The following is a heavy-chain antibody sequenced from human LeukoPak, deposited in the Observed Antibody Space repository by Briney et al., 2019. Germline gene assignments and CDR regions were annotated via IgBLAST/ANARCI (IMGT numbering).Heavy chain of an antibody. CDR1: GYSFTNYW. CDR2: MFPADSDI. J-gene: IGHJ4*02. V-gene: IGHV5-51*01. D-gene: IGHD3-10*01. Sequence: GESLKIPCKGSGYSFTNYWIGWVRQMPGKGLEWMGIMFPADSDIRCSPSFQGQVTISADKSISTAYLQWSSLKASDTAMYYCARYNASGPDFWGQGTLVTVSS. CDR3: ARYNASGPDF.